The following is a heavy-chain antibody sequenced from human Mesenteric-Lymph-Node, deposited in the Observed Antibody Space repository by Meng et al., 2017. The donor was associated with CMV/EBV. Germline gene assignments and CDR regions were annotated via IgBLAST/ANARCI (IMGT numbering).Heavy chain of an antibody. J-gene: IGHJ4*02. CDR3: ARDGASLATHPYYFDY. Sequence: FSFSRYGMHWVRQSPSKGLEWVAVIWYDGTSEYYADSVKGRFTISRDNSKSTLYLQMNNLRAEDTAVYYCARDGASLATHPYYFDYCGQGTLVTVSS. CDR2: IWYDGTSE. CDR1: FSFSRYG. V-gene: IGHV3-33*01.